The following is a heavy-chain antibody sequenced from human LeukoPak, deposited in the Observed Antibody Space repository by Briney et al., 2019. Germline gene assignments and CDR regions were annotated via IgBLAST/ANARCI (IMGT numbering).Heavy chain of an antibody. Sequence: ASVKVSCKASGYTFTDFGISWVRQAPGQGLEWMGWSSAYNGDTKYAQKFQGRVTMTTDTYTSTAYMEMRSLRSDDTAVFYCTRDLGTYTSSGSIFFDYWGQGTLVTVSS. CDR2: SSAYNGDT. CDR3: TRDLGTYTSSGSIFFDY. J-gene: IGHJ4*02. V-gene: IGHV1-18*01. D-gene: IGHD3-10*01. CDR1: GYTFTDFG.